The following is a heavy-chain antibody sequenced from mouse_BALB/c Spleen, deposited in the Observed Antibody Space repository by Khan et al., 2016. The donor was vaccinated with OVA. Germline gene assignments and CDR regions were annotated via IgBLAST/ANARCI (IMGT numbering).Heavy chain of an antibody. CDR2: ISYSGSP. CDR1: GYSITSGYG. Sequence: EVQLQESGPGLVKPSQSLSLTCTVPGYSITSGYGWNWIRQFPGNKLEWMGYISYSGSPNYNPSLKSRISITRDTSKNQFFLQLNSVTTEDTATYYCARTARIKYWGQGTTLTVSS. CDR3: ARTARIKY. J-gene: IGHJ2*01. D-gene: IGHD1-2*01. V-gene: IGHV3-2*02.